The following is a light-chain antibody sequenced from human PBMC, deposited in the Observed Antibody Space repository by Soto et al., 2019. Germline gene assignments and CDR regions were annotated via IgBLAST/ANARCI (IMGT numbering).Light chain of an antibody. CDR1: SSDVGDFDC. J-gene: IGLJ2*01. V-gene: IGLV2-23*02. CDR2: EVS. Sequence: QSALTQPASVSGSPGQSITISCTGTSSDVGDFDCVSWYQQHPGKAPKLMIYEVSDRPSGVSNRFSGSKSGNTASLTISGLQAEDEADYYCCSYAGSSTVVFGGGTKVTVL. CDR3: CSYAGSSTVV.